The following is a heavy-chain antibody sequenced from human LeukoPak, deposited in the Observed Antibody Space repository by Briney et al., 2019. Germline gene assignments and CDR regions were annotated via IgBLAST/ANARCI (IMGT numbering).Heavy chain of an antibody. CDR3: AKDLGLLWFGEGSWGLDV. CDR2: ISGSGGKT. D-gene: IGHD3-10*01. V-gene: IGHV3-23*01. CDR1: GITLSNYG. Sequence: GGSLRLSCVVSGITLSNYGMSWVRQARGEGLGWVSGISGSGGKTYYTDFMKGRFIISRDHSKNTLYLQMNSLRADDTAVYFCAKDLGLLWFGEGSWGLDVWGQGTTVTVSS. J-gene: IGHJ6*02.